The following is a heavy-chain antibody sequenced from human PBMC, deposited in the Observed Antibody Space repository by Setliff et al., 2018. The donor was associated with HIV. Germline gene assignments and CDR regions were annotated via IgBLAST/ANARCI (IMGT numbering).Heavy chain of an antibody. D-gene: IGHD6-13*01. CDR1: GYTFTSYA. CDR3: ARDKGIREAASLDY. J-gene: IGHJ4*02. V-gene: IGHV1-69*05. CDR2: IIPIFGTA. Sequence: ASVKVSCKASGYTFTSYAISWVRQAPGQGLEWMGGIIPIFGTANYAQKFQGRVTITTDESTSTAYMELSSLRSEDTAVYYCARDKGIREAASLDYWGQGSLVTVSS.